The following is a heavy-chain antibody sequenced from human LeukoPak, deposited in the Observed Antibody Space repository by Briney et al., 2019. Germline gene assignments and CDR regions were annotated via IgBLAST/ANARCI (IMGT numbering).Heavy chain of an antibody. D-gene: IGHD2-2*01. CDR2: IYHSGST. Sequence: SETLSLTCAVSGGSISSSNWWSWVRQPPGKGLEWIGEIYHSGSTNYNPSLKSRVTISVDKSKNQFSLKLSSVTAADTAVYYCARDPFREYQLLDAFDIWGQGTMVTVSS. CDR3: ARDPFREYQLLDAFDI. V-gene: IGHV4-4*02. CDR1: GGSISSSNW. J-gene: IGHJ3*02.